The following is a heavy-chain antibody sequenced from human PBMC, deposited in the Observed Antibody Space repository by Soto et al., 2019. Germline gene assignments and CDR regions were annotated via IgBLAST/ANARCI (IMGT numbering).Heavy chain of an antibody. J-gene: IGHJ5*02. D-gene: IGHD3-9*01. Sequence: QVQLVQSGAEVQKPGSSVKVSCKASGGTFSSYTISWVRQAPGQGLEWMGRIIPILGIANYAQKFQGRVTITADKSTSTAYLELSNLRSEDTAVYYCARDVSNYDILTGYYNGWFDPWGQGTLVTVSS. V-gene: IGHV1-69*08. CDR1: GGTFSSYT. CDR3: ARDVSNYDILTGYYNGWFDP. CDR2: IIPILGIA.